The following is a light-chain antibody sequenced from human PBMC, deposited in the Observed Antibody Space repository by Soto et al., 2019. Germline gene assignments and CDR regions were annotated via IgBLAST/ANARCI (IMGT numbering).Light chain of an antibody. CDR1: QNIRNY. J-gene: IGKJ4*01. CDR2: AAS. Sequence: DIQMTQSPSSLSASVRDSVTITCRASQNIRNYLNWYQQKPGRAPKILIYAASSLQSGVPSRFSGGGSGTDFTLTISNLQPGDSALYFCQESYSTPLAFGGGTKVDIK. CDR3: QESYSTPLA. V-gene: IGKV1-39*01.